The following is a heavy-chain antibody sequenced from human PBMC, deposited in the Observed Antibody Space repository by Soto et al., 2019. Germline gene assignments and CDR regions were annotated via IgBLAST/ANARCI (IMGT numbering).Heavy chain of an antibody. CDR1: GVTFSSSW. D-gene: IGHD2-2*03. CDR3: ARDGSYYATDV. Sequence: PGGSLRLACFASGVTFSSSWMTGARQAPGKGLEWVANIEQDGSQKYYVDSVKGRFTISRDNAKNSLYLQMNSLRADDTAVYYCARDGSYYATDVWGQGTTVTVSS. J-gene: IGHJ6*02. V-gene: IGHV3-7*03. CDR2: IEQDGSQK.